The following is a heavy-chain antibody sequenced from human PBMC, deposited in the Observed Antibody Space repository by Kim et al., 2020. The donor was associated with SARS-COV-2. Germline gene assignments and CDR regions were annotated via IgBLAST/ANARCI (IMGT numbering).Heavy chain of an antibody. Sequence: SETLSLTCTVSGGSISSYYWSWIRQPPGKGLEWIGYIYYSGSTNYNPSLKSRVTISVDTSKNQFSLKLSSVTAADTAVYYCARDRGSGWLRGWFDPWGQGTLVTVSS. J-gene: IGHJ5*02. CDR2: IYYSGST. D-gene: IGHD6-19*01. CDR3: ARDRGSGWLRGWFDP. CDR1: GGSISSYY. V-gene: IGHV4-59*13.